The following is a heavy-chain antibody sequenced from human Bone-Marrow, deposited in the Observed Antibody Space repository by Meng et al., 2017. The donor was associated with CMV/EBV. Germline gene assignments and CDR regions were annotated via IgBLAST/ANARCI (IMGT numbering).Heavy chain of an antibody. J-gene: IGHJ4*02. CDR2: IKPKSGGT. V-gene: IGHV1-2*02. CDR1: GYTFTDYY. D-gene: IGHD3-10*02. CDR3: ARGVRAIPGVRLGY. Sequence: ASVKVSCKASGYTFTDYYIQWVRQAPGQGLEWVGWIKPKSGGTNYAQKLQGRVTMTIDTSITTAYMELSSLRPDDTAVYYCARGVRAIPGVRLGYWGQGERVNGAS.